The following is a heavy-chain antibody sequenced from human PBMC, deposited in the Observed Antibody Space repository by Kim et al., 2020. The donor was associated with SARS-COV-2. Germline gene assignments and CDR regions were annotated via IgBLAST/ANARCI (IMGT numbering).Heavy chain of an antibody. J-gene: IGHJ4*02. CDR2: IYYSGST. Sequence: SETLSLTCTVSGGSISSYYWSWIRQPPGKGLEWIGYIYYSGSTNYNPSLKSRVTISVDTSKNQFSLKLSSVTAADTAVYYCARSTFGDGYNCPFDYWGQGTLVTVSS. CDR1: GGSISSYY. CDR3: ARSTFGDGYNCPFDY. D-gene: IGHD5-12*01. V-gene: IGHV4-59*13.